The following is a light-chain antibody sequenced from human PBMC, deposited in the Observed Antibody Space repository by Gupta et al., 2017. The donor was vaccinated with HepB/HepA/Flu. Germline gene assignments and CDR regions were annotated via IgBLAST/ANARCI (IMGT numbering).Light chain of an antibody. J-gene: IGKJ4*01. CDR1: QSVSSSY. CDR2: GAS. V-gene: IGKV3-20*01. CDR3: QQYCCSAGLT. Sequence: ELVFTPSPGTLSLCPGERATLSCRASQSVSSSYLAWYQQKPCQAPRLLIYGASSRATGIPDRLRGSGSGTDFTLTISRLEPEDFAVYYCQQYCCSAGLTFGGGTKVEIK.